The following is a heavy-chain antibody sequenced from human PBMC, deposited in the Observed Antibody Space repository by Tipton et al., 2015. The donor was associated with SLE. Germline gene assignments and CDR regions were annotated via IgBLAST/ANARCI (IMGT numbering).Heavy chain of an antibody. V-gene: IGHV4-39*07. Sequence: TLSLTCTVSGGSISSSSYYWGWIRQPPGKGLEWIGSIYYSGSTYYNPSLKSRVTISVDTSKNQFSLKLSSLTAADTAVYYCASLFSGSYSPFDYWGQGTLVTVSS. CDR2: IYYSGST. J-gene: IGHJ4*02. CDR1: GGSISSSSYY. CDR3: ASLFSGSYSPFDY. D-gene: IGHD1-26*01.